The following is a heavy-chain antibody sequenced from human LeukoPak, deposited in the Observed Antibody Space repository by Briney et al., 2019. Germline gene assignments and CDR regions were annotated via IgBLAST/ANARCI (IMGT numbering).Heavy chain of an antibody. D-gene: IGHD3-10*01. J-gene: IGHJ3*02. CDR1: GGSFSGYY. CDR2: INHSGST. Sequence: PSETLSLTCAVYGGSFSGYYWSWIRQPPGKGLEWIGEINHSGSTNYNPTLKSRVTISVDTSKNQFSLKLSSVTAADTAVYYCARGPRHSGSYRLGDAFDIWGQGTMVTVSS. CDR3: ARGPRHSGSYRLGDAFDI. V-gene: IGHV4-34*01.